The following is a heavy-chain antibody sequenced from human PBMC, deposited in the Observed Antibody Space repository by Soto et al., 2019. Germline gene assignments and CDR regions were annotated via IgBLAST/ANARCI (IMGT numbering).Heavy chain of an antibody. Sequence: PSETLSLTCTVSGGSISGYYWNWIRQPAGKGLEWIGRVYSSGGTNYNPSLKSRVTMSRDTSKRSFSLKLTSVTAADTAVYYCARGAVAGVDYGMDVWGQGTTVTVS. CDR2: VYSSGGT. D-gene: IGHD6-19*01. CDR1: GGSISGYY. J-gene: IGHJ6*02. V-gene: IGHV4-4*07. CDR3: ARGAVAGVDYGMDV.